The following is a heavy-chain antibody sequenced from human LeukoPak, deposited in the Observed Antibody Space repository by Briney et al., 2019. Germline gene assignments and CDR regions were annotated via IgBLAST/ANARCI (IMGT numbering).Heavy chain of an antibody. CDR1: GVSFTTYY. J-gene: IGHJ4*02. Sequence: SETLSLTCGVSGVSFTTYYGSWIRQSPEKGLEWIGEVNHSGYTNYNPSLKGRVSISVDTSKNQFSLKLSSVTAADTAVYYCARQLYGSDYWGQGTLVTVSS. D-gene: IGHD4-17*01. CDR2: VNHSGYT. CDR3: ARQLYGSDY. V-gene: IGHV4-34*01.